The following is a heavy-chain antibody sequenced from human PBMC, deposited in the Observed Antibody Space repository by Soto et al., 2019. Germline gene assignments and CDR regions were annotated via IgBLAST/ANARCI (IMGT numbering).Heavy chain of an antibody. D-gene: IGHD6-19*01. CDR2: ISYDGSNK. CDR3: AKDGNEYSSGWYAPSLDY. V-gene: IGHV3-30*18. J-gene: IGHJ4*02. CDR1: GFTFSNYG. Sequence: QVQLVESGGGMDQPGRSLRLSCAASGFTFSNYGMHWVRQAPGKGLEWVAVISYDGSNKYYADFVKGRFTISRDNSKNTLYLQMNSLRAEDTAVYYCAKDGNEYSSGWYAPSLDYWGQGTLVTVSS.